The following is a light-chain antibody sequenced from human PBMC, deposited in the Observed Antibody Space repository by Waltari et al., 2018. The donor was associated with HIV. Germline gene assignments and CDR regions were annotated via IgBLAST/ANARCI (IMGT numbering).Light chain of an antibody. J-gene: IGKJ5*01. Sequence: VLTQSPASLVLSRGERATLSCRASQSVSNYLAWYQQKPGQAPRLLIYGASSRATGIPARFSGSGSGTDFTLTISSLEPGDFAVYYCQHRSNWPITFGQGTRLEIK. CDR2: GAS. V-gene: IGKV3-11*01. CDR3: QHRSNWPIT. CDR1: QSVSNY.